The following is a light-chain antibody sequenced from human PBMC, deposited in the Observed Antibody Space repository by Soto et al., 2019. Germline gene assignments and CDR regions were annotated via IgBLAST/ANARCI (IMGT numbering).Light chain of an antibody. CDR1: SGHSNFA. CDR3: QTWGTGIVV. J-gene: IGLJ2*01. V-gene: IGLV4-69*01. Sequence: QPVLTQSRSASASLGASVKLTCTLSSGHSNFAIAWHQQQPEKGPRYLMKLNIDGSHSKGDGIPDRFSGSSSGAERYLTISSLQSEDEADYYCQTWGTGIVVFGGGTKVTVL. CDR2: LNIDGSH.